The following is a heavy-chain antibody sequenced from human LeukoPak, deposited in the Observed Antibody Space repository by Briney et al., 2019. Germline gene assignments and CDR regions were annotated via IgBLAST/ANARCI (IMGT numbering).Heavy chain of an antibody. V-gene: IGHV4-38-2*02. J-gene: IGHJ3*02. CDR1: GYSLSSAYY. CDR3: ARDIAAAAFDAFDI. D-gene: IGHD6-13*01. CDR2: IYHSGST. Sequence: PSETLSLTCTVSGYSLSSAYYWGWIRQPPGKGLEWIGSIYHSGSTYYNPSLKGRVTISVDTSKNQFSLKLSSVTAADTAVYYCARDIAAAAFDAFDIWGQGTMVTVSS.